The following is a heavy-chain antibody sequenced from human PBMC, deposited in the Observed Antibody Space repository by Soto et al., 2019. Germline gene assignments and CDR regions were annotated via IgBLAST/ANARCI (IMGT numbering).Heavy chain of an antibody. V-gene: IGHV4-31*03. J-gene: IGHJ4*02. Sequence: SETLSLTCTVSGGSIRSGGYYWSWIRQHPGKGLEWIGYIYYSGNTNYNPSLKSRVTISVDTSKNQFSLKLSSVTAADTAVYYCARLPRLVAHFDYWGQGTLVTVSS. CDR3: ARLPRLVAHFDY. CDR2: IYYSGNT. CDR1: GGSIRSGGYY. D-gene: IGHD5-12*01.